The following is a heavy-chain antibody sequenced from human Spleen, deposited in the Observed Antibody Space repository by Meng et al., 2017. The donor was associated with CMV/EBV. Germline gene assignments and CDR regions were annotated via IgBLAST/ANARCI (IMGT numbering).Heavy chain of an antibody. CDR2: INPNDGDT. CDR3: ARGGAPRNAFDI. D-gene: IGHD3-16*01. J-gene: IGHJ3*02. Sequence: ASVKVSCKASGYTFTGFYIHWVRQAPGQGLEWMAWINPNDGDTDYAQNFQGRVTLTRDTSISTAYMDLSRLTSDDPAIFYCARGGAPRNAFDIWGQGTLVTVSS. V-gene: IGHV1-2*02. CDR1: GYTFTGFY.